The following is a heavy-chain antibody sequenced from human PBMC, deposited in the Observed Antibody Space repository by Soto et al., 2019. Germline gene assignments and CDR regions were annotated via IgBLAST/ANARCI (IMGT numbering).Heavy chain of an antibody. CDR2: IYYSGST. D-gene: IGHD6-13*01. CDR3: ARVFSDSSSFFDP. Sequence: QVQIQESGPGLVKPSQTLSLTCTVSGGSISSGGYYWSWIRQHPGKGLEWIGYIYYSGSTYYNPSLKSRLTISVDTSKNQFSLKLSSVTAADTAVSYCARVFSDSSSFFDPWGQGTLVTVSS. V-gene: IGHV4-31*03. CDR1: GGSISSGGYY. J-gene: IGHJ5*02.